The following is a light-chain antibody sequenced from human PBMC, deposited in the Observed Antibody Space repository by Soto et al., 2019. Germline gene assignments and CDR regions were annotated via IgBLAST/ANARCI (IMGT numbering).Light chain of an antibody. V-gene: IGLV2-23*01. J-gene: IGLJ1*01. CDR1: SXDVGSYNL. CDR2: EGS. CDR3: CSYAGSSTLNYV. Sequence: QSVLTQPASVSGSPGQSITISCTGTSXDVGSYNLVSWYQQHPGKAPKLMIYEGSKRPSGVSNRFSGSKSGNTASLTISGLQAEDEADYYCCSYAGSSTLNYVFGTGTKVTVL.